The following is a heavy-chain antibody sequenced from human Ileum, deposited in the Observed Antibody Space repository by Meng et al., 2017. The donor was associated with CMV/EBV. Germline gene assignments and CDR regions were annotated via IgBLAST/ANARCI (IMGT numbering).Heavy chain of an antibody. CDR3: AREGPTDWGRALDY. CDR2: IYTSGSS. D-gene: IGHD7-27*01. J-gene: IGHJ4*02. CDR1: GGSRSSYY. Sequence: GDLQESGPGLGKPSQTLPLTCTVSGGSRSSYYWSWIRQPAGEGLEWIGRIYTSGSSNYNSSLKSRVTMSVDTSKNQFSMKLNSVTAADTAVYYCAREGPTDWGRALDYWGQGTLVTVSS. V-gene: IGHV4-4*07.